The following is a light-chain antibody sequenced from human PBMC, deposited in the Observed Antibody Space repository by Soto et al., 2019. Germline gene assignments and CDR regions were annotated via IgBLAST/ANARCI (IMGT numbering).Light chain of an antibody. CDR2: GVS. V-gene: IGKV3-15*01. CDR1: QSVSSN. CDR3: QQYNNWPNT. Sequence: EIVMTQSPATLSVSPGERATLSCRASQSVSSNLAWYQQKPGQAPRLLIYGVSIRATGIPARFSGSGSGTEFTLTISSLQSEDFAVYYCQQYNNWPNTFGGGTMVDSK. J-gene: IGKJ4*01.